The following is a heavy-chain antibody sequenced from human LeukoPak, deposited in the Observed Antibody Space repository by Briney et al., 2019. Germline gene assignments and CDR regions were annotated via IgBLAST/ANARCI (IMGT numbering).Heavy chain of an antibody. J-gene: IGHJ6*03. V-gene: IGHV3-7*01. CDR1: GFTFSGYW. CDR2: IKEDGSEK. Sequence: GGSLRLSCAASGFTFSGYWMSWVRQAPGKGLEWVANIKEDGSEKHYVDSVEGRFTISIDNARNSLYLQMSSLRVEDTAMYYCARVYDFWTPSYIGDYNYMDVWGKGTTVTVSS. CDR3: ARVYDFWTPSYIGDYNYMDV. D-gene: IGHD3-3*01.